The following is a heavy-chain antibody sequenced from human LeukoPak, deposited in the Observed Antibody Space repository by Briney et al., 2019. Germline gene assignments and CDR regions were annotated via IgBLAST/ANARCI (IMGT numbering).Heavy chain of an antibody. Sequence: ASVKVSCRASGYTFTNYYMHWVRQAPGQGLEWIGIINPSGDSTNCAQKFQGRVTMTRDTSTSIVYMELSSLRSEDTAVYFCARGDSSDFGYWGQGTLVTVSS. CDR1: GYTFTNYY. CDR3: ARGDSSDFGY. D-gene: IGHD6-25*01. V-gene: IGHV1-46*01. CDR2: INPSGDST. J-gene: IGHJ4*02.